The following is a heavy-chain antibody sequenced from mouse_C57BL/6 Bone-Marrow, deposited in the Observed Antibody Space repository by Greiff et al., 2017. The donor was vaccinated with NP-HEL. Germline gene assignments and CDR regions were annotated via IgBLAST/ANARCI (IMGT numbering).Heavy chain of an antibody. J-gene: IGHJ2*01. CDR1: GYSITSGYY. CDR2: ISYDGSN. CDR3: ARAPRFTTVVAYYFDY. V-gene: IGHV3-6*01. D-gene: IGHD1-1*01. Sequence: EVKLQQSGPGLVKPSQSLSLTCSVTGYSITSGYYWNWIRQFPGNKLEWMGYISYDGSNNYNPSLKNRISITRDTSKNPFFLKLTSVTTEDTATYYGARAPRFTTVVAYYFDYWGQGTTLTVSS.